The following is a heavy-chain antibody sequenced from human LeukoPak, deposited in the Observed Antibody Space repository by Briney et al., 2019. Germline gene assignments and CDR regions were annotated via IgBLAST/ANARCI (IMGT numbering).Heavy chain of an antibody. CDR3: ARHVRGVITDAFDI. V-gene: IGHV4-59*01. J-gene: IGHJ3*02. Sequence: SETLSLTCTVSGGSISSYYRSWIRQPPGKGLEWIGHIYYGGSTTYNPSLKSRVTTPIDTSKNQFSLKLTSVTAADTAVYYCARHVRGVITDAFDIWGQGTMVTVSS. CDR1: GGSISSYY. D-gene: IGHD3-10*02. CDR2: IYYGGST.